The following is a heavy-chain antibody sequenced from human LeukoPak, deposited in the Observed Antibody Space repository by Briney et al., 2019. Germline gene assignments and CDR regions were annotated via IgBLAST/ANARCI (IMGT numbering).Heavy chain of an antibody. CDR3: ARLNYYDSSGPLDY. Sequence: KVSCKASGYTFTSYYMHWVRQAPGQGLEWMGIIYPGDSDTRYSPSFQGQVTISADKSISTAYLQWSSLKASDTAMYYCARLNYYDSSGPLDYWGQGTLVTVSS. D-gene: IGHD3-22*01. CDR1: GYTFTSYY. CDR2: IYPGDSDT. V-gene: IGHV5-51*01. J-gene: IGHJ4*02.